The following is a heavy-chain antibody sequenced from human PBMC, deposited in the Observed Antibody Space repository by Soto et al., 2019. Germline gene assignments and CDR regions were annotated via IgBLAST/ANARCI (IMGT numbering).Heavy chain of an antibody. J-gene: IGHJ4*02. CDR1: GGSISGHYY. CDR3: ARDRWGYGIDY. D-gene: IGHD2-21*01. CDR2: IYHSGNN. Sequence: QVQLQESGPGLVKPSQTLSLTCTVSGGSISGHYYWHWIRQDPGKGLEWIGYIYHSGNNYYNPSLRGXXTXSXXTSKNQFSRNLNSVTAADTAVYYCARDRWGYGIDYWGQGALVTVSS. V-gene: IGHV4-31*03.